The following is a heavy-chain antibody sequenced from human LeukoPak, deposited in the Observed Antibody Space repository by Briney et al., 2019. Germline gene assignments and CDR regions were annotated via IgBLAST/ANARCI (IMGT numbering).Heavy chain of an antibody. J-gene: IGHJ3*02. CDR1: GFTFSQYW. Sequence: GGSLRLSCEASGFTFSQYWMHWVRQAPGKGLVWVSRIKSDGSRIRYADSRMGRFTMSRDNAKNTLYLQMNSLSTEDTAVYYCIRDFGYDQAFDIWGQGTMVTVSS. V-gene: IGHV3-74*01. CDR3: IRDFGYDQAFDI. CDR2: IKSDGSRI. D-gene: IGHD5-12*01.